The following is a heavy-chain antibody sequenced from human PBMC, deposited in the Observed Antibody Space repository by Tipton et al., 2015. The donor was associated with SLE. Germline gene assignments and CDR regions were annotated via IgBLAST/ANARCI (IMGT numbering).Heavy chain of an antibody. Sequence: GSLRLSCAASGFTVSSNYMSWVRQAPGKGLEWVSVIYSGGSTYYADSVKGRFTISRDNSKNTLYLQMNSLRAEDTAVYYCAREVWEDPWGNWFDPWGQGTLVTASS. CDR1: GFTVSSNY. J-gene: IGHJ5*02. CDR3: AREVWEDPWGNWFDP. V-gene: IGHV3-66*01. CDR2: IYSGGST. D-gene: IGHD1-26*01.